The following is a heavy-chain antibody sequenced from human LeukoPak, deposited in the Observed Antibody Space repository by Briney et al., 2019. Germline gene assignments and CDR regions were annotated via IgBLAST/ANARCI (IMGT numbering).Heavy chain of an antibody. D-gene: IGHD6-13*01. CDR1: GFTFSTHV. Sequence: PGGSLRLSCVGSGFTFSTHVMSWVRRAPGMGLQWVSSISGNGHYTYYADSVKGRFTISRDNSKNTLYLQMNSLRAEDTAVYYCAKVDYSSSWYTVLLDYWGQGTLVTVSS. V-gene: IGHV3-23*01. CDR3: AKVDYSSSWYTVLLDY. CDR2: ISGNGHYT. J-gene: IGHJ4*02.